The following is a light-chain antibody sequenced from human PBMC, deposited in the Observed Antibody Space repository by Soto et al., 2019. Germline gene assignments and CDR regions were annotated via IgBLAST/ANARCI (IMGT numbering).Light chain of an antibody. J-gene: IGLJ2*01. Sequence: QSALTQPASVSGSPGQSIVISCTGTNSDVGDYNYVSWYQQHPGKVPKLVIYDVTTRPSGVSNRFSGSKSGNTASLTISGLQAEDEDDYYCSSYTTRDTLEVVFGGGTKLTVL. V-gene: IGLV2-14*03. CDR1: NSDVGDYNY. CDR2: DVT. CDR3: SSYTTRDTLEVV.